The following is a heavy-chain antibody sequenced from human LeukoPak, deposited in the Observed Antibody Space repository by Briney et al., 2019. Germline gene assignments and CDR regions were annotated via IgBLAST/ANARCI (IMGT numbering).Heavy chain of an antibody. Sequence: GASVKVSCKASGYTFMHHGISWVRQAPGQGLEWMGWISCYNGDTIYAQNVQGRVTMTTDASTRTAYIEVRNLRSDDTAMYYCARDPSNSSGYHAHFDSWGQGTLVTVSS. J-gene: IGHJ4*02. CDR2: ISCYNGDT. V-gene: IGHV1-18*01. D-gene: IGHD3-22*01. CDR3: ARDPSNSSGYHAHFDS. CDR1: GYTFMHHG.